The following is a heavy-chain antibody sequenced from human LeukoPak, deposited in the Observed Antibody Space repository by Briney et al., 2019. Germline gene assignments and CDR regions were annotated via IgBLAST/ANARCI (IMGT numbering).Heavy chain of an antibody. D-gene: IGHD1-1*01. CDR1: GDSITNFY. J-gene: IGHJ3*02. V-gene: IGHV4-59*01. CDR3: ARWMGTWNAFDI. Sequence: SETLSLTCTVSGDSITNFYCNWIRQPPGKGLEWSGYIYYTGSTTFNPSLKSRVTMSVDTSTNQFSLKLSSVTAADTAVYFCARWMGTWNAFDIWGQGTVVTVSS. CDR2: IYYTGST.